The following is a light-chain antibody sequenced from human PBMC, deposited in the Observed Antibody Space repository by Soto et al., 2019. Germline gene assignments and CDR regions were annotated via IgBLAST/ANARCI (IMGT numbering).Light chain of an antibody. CDR2: ADS. Sequence: EIVLKQSPGTLSLSTGERATLSCRASQSVSSSYLAWYQQKPGQAPRLLIYADSNRATGIPARFSGSGSGTDFTLTISSLEPEDFSVYYCQQRYNWPIPFGQGRLPEVK. J-gene: IGKJ5*01. CDR1: QSVSSSY. V-gene: IGKV3D-20*02. CDR3: QQRYNWPIP.